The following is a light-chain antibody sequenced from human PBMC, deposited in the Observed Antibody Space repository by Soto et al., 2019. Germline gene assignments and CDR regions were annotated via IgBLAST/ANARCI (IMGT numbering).Light chain of an antibody. CDR3: SSYTSSSTPYV. J-gene: IGLJ1*01. V-gene: IGLV2-14*03. CDR1: SSEVGGYDY. CDR2: DVS. Sequence: QSALTQPASVSGSPGQSITISCTGSSSEVGGYDYVSWYQHHTGKAPKLMIHDVSNRPSGVSNRFSGSKSGNTASLTISGLQAEDEADYYCSSYTSSSTPYVFGTGTKVTVL.